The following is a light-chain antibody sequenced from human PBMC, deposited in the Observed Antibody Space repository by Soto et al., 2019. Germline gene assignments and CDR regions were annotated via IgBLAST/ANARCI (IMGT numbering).Light chain of an antibody. Sequence: QSVLTQSSSASASLGSSVKLTCTLINGHSSYIIAWHQQQPGKAPRYLMKLERSGDYNKGSGVPDRFSGSSSGADRYLTISNLQSDDEADYYCETWNINTRIFGGGTKLTVL. CDR1: NGHSSYI. J-gene: IGLJ2*01. CDR2: LERSGDY. V-gene: IGLV4-60*03. CDR3: ETWNINTRI.